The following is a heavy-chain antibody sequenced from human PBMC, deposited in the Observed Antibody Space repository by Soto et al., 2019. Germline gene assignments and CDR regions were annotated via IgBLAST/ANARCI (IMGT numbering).Heavy chain of an antibody. Sequence: SETLSLTCTVSGGSISSSSYYWGWIRQPPGKVLEWIGYIYYSGSITYHPSLKSRFTISVYTSKNQFSLNLTSVTAADTAVYYCARLGGYYQAFDQWGQGSLVTVSS. V-gene: IGHV4-61*05. J-gene: IGHJ4*02. D-gene: IGHD3-22*01. CDR3: ARLGGYYQAFDQ. CDR2: IYYSGSI. CDR1: GGSISSSSYY.